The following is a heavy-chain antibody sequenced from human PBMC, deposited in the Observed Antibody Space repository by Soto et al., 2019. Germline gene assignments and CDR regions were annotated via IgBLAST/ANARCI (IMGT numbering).Heavy chain of an antibody. D-gene: IGHD6-13*01. J-gene: IGHJ4*02. CDR3: ARGAYSSSWYLSGFLPDLDY. Sequence: PGGSLRLSCAASGFTFSSYGMHWVRQAPGKGLEWVAVIWYDGSNKYYADSVKGRFTISRDNSKNTLYLQMNSLRAEDTAVYYCARGAYSSSWYLSGFLPDLDYWGQGTLVTVSS. CDR1: GFTFSSYG. CDR2: IWYDGSNK. V-gene: IGHV3-33*01.